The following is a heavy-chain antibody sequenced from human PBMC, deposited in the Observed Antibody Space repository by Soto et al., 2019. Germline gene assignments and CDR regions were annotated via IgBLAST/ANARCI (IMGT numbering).Heavy chain of an antibody. Sequence: QVQLQESGPGLVKPSQTLSLTCSVSGASTVSHYHWTWIRQPPGKGLEWMGYIFNSGTTFYNPSLTSRLPISMDTSGNHFSLELRSVTAADTAVYYCALALGPTTGLDYWGQGTLVTVSS. CDR1: GASTVSHYH. J-gene: IGHJ4*02. V-gene: IGHV4-31*02. CDR2: IFNSGTT. D-gene: IGHD1-26*01. CDR3: ALALGPTTGLDY.